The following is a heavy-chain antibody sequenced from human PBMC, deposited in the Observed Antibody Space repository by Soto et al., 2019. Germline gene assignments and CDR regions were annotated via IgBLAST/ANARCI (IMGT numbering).Heavy chain of an antibody. D-gene: IGHD1-26*01. V-gene: IGHV4-59*01. CDR3: ARDLLSGRYGMDV. Sequence: QVQLQESGPGLVKPSETLSLTCTVSGGSINSDYWSWIRQPPEKGLEWIGYVRNSGSTNYTPHHKSRVTISVATSKNQFSLKLSSVTAADTGVYYCARDLLSGRYGMDVWGQGTTVTVSS. J-gene: IGHJ6*02. CDR1: GGSINSDY. CDR2: VRNSGST.